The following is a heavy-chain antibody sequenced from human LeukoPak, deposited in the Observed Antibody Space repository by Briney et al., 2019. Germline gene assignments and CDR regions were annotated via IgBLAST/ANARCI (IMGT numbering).Heavy chain of an antibody. J-gene: IGHJ6*02. CDR2: IIPILGIA. Sequence: ASVKVSCKASGGTFSSYAISWVRQAPGQGLEWMGRIIPILGIANYAQKFQGRVTITADKSTSTAYMELSSPRSEDTAVYYCARVYYYDSSGYLRYGMDVWGQGTTVTVSS. D-gene: IGHD3-22*01. CDR3: ARVYYYDSSGYLRYGMDV. CDR1: GGTFSSYA. V-gene: IGHV1-69*04.